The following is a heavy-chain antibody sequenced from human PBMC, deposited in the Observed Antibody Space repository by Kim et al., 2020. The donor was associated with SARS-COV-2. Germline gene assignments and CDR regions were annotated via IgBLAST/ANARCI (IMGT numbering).Heavy chain of an antibody. CDR2: INHSGST. Sequence: SETLSLTCAVYGGSFSGYYWSWIRQPPGKGLEWIGEINHSGSTNYNPSLKSRVTISVDTSKNQFSLKLNSVTAADTAVYYCARGVRYYDYVWGSYRYGNWFDPWGQGTLVTVSS. D-gene: IGHD3-16*02. V-gene: IGHV4-34*01. CDR3: ARGVRYYDYVWGSYRYGNWFDP. CDR1: GGSFSGYY. J-gene: IGHJ5*02.